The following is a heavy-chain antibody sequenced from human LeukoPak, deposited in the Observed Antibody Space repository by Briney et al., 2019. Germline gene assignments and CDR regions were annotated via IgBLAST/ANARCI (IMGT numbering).Heavy chain of an antibody. Sequence: VVSLRLSCAASGFTCSSYSMNGGRQSPGTGLEWVSSISSSSSYIYYADSVKGRFTISRDNAKNSLYLQMNSLRAEDTAVYYCASLIGAYSSGWDGFDYWGQGTLVTVSS. CDR1: GFTCSSYS. J-gene: IGHJ4*02. CDR3: ASLIGAYSSGWDGFDY. D-gene: IGHD6-19*01. V-gene: IGHV3-21*01. CDR2: ISSSSSYI.